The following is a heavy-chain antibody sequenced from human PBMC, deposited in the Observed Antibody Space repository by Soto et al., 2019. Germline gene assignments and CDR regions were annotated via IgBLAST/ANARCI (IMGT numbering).Heavy chain of an antibody. CDR3: ARSIAAAGQIINYYYYYGMDV. Sequence: ASVKVSCKASGYTFTSYGISWLRQAPGQGLEWMGWISAYNGNTNYAQKLQGRVTMTTDTSTSTAYMELRSLRSDDTAVYYCARSIAAAGQIINYYYYYGMDVWGQGTTVTVSS. D-gene: IGHD6-13*01. CDR2: ISAYNGNT. V-gene: IGHV1-18*01. CDR1: GYTFTSYG. J-gene: IGHJ6*02.